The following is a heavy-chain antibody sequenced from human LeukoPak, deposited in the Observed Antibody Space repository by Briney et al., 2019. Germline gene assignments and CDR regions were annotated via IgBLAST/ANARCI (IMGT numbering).Heavy chain of an antibody. CDR3: ARQWHGGDY. CDR1: SGFISSSSYY. J-gene: IGHJ4*02. V-gene: IGHV4-39*01. CDR2: IYYSGST. Sequence: SETLSLTFTVLSGFISSSSYYWGWIRQPPGKGLEWIGSIYYSGSTYYNPSIKSRVTISVDTSKNQFSLKLSSVTAADTAVYYCARQWHGGDYWGQGTLVSVPS. D-gene: IGHD2-15*01.